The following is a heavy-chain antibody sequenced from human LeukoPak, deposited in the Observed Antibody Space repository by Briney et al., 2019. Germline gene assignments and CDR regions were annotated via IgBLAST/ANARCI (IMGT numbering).Heavy chain of an antibody. CDR3: ARVARPGSDFWSGYFAPLDY. V-gene: IGHV4-34*01. J-gene: IGHJ4*02. D-gene: IGHD3-3*01. CDR2: INHSGST. CDR1: GGSFSGYY. Sequence: SETLSLTCAVYGGSFSGYYWNWIRQPPGKGLEWIGEINHSGSTNYNPSLKSRVTISVDTSKNQFSLKLSSVTAADTAVYYCARVARPGSDFWSGYFAPLDYWGQGTLVTVSS.